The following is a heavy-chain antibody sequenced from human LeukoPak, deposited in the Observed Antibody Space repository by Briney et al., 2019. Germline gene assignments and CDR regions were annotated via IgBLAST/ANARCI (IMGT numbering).Heavy chain of an antibody. D-gene: IGHD4-17*01. J-gene: IGHJ4*02. Sequence: GGSLRLSCAASGFTFSSYAMSWVRQAPGKGLEWVAVISYDGSNKYYADSVKGRFTISRDNSKNTPYLQMNSLRAEDTAVYYCAVDYGDYSFDYWGQGTLVTVSS. V-gene: IGHV3-30-3*01. CDR3: AVDYGDYSFDY. CDR1: GFTFSSYA. CDR2: ISYDGSNK.